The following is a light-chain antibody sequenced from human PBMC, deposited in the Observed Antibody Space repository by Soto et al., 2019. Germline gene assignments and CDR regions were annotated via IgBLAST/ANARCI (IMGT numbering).Light chain of an antibody. V-gene: IGLV2-14*01. CDR2: EVS. CDR1: SSEVGNYKY. Sequence: QSVLTQPASVSGSPGQSITISCTGTSSEVGNYKYVSWYQQHPGKTPKLMISEVSNRPSGVSNRFSGSKSVNTASLTISGLQAEDGTDYYCFSYTSSATYVFGTGTKVTVL. J-gene: IGLJ1*01. CDR3: FSYTSSATYV.